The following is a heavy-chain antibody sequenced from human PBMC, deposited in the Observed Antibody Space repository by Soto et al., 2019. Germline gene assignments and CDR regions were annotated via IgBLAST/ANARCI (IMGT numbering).Heavy chain of an antibody. Sequence: SETLSLTCAVYGGSFSGYYWSWIRQPPGKGLEWIGEINRSGSTNYNPSLKSRVTISVDTSKNQFSLKLSSVTAADTAVYYCARYPENYYDSSGLDYWGQGTLVTVSS. CDR3: ARYPENYYDSSGLDY. CDR2: INRSGST. J-gene: IGHJ4*02. V-gene: IGHV4-34*01. D-gene: IGHD3-22*01. CDR1: GGSFSGYY.